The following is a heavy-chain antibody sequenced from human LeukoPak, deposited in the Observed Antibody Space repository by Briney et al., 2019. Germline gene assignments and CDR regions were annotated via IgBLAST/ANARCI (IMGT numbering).Heavy chain of an antibody. CDR1: GFTFSNYG. V-gene: IGHV3-23*01. Sequence: PGRSLRLSCAASGFTFSNYGMSWVRQSPGKGLEWVSRVSGSGGRTYYADSVKGRFTISRDNSKNTLSLQMNNLRADDTAVYYCAKSYASGSFYDYWGQGTLVTVSS. J-gene: IGHJ4*02. CDR3: AKSYASGSFYDY. CDR2: VSGSGGRT. D-gene: IGHD3-10*01.